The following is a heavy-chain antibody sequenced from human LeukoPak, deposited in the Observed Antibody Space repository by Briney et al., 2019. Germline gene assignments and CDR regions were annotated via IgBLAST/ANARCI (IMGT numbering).Heavy chain of an antibody. CDR1: GFTFSIYN. CDR2: ISSSSSYI. D-gene: IGHD4-17*01. CDR3: ARLTTTVTTPFDY. V-gene: IGHV3-21*01. Sequence: PGGSLRLSCAASGFTFSIYNMNCVRQAPGKGLEWVSSISSSSSYIYYADSVKGRFTISRDNAKNSLYLQMNSLRAEDTAVYYCARLTTTVTTPFDYWGQGTLVTVSS. J-gene: IGHJ4*02.